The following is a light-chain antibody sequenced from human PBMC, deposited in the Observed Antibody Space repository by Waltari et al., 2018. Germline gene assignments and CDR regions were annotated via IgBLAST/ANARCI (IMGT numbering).Light chain of an antibody. Sequence: EIVLTQSPATLSLSPGERATLSCRASQSVSSHLAWYQQKPGQAPRLLIYDASNRATGIPARISGSGSGTDFTLTISSLEPEDFAVYYCQQRSSWPLTFGGGTKVEIK. J-gene: IGKJ4*01. CDR2: DAS. CDR1: QSVSSH. V-gene: IGKV3-11*01. CDR3: QQRSSWPLT.